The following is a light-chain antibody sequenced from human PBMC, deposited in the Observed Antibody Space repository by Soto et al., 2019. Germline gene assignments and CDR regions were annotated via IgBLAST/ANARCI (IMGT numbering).Light chain of an antibody. V-gene: IGKV3-20*01. Sequence: EIVLTQSPGTLSLSPGERATLSYRASQSVSSSYLAWYQQKPGQAPRLLIYGASSRATGIPDRFSGSGSGTDFILTISRLEPEDFAVYYCQQYGNSPRYTFGQGTKLEIK. J-gene: IGKJ2*01. CDR2: GAS. CDR1: QSVSSSY. CDR3: QQYGNSPRYT.